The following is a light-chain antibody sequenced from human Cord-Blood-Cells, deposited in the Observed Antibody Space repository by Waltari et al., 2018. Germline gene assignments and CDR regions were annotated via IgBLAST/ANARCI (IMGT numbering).Light chain of an antibody. Sequence: SSDLTQDPAVSGALGKTARLTCQGESLRSYYASWYQQKPGQAPVLVIYDKNNRPSGSPDRFSVSSSGNAASLTITGAHAEHEADYDCNSGDSSSNHLVVFGGVTKLSVL. CDR1: SLRSYY. J-gene: IGLJ2*01. V-gene: IGLV3-19*01. CDR2: DKN. CDR3: NSGDSSSNHLVV.